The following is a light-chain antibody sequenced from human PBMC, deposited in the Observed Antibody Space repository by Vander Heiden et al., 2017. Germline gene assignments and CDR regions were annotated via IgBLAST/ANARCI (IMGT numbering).Light chain of an antibody. CDR2: AAS. Sequence: AIRMTQSPSSFSASTGDRVTITCRASQGISSYLAWYQQKPGKAPKLLIYAASTLQSGVPSRFSGSGSGTDFTLTISCLQSEDFATYYCQQYCSYPMYTFGQGTKLEIK. CDR3: QQYCSYPMYT. CDR1: QGISSY. V-gene: IGKV1-8*01. J-gene: IGKJ2*01.